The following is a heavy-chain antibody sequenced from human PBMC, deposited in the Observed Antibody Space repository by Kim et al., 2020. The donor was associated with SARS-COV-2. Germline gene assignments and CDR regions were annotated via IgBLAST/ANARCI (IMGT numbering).Heavy chain of an antibody. V-gene: IGHV3-74*03. J-gene: IGHJ4*02. CDR3: ARDLGYTYLDY. CDR1: GFTFNTYW. D-gene: IGHD5-12*01. Sequence: GGSLRLSCAASGFTFNTYWMHWVRQAPGKGLVWVSTIKGDGSISTYADSVKGRFTISRDNAKNALYQQINSLRVEDTALYYCARDLGYTYLDYWGQGTLVTVSS. CDR2: IKGDGSIS.